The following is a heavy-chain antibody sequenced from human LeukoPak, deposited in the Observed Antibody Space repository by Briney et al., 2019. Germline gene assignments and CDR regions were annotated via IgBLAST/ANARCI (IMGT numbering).Heavy chain of an antibody. D-gene: IGHD3-22*01. CDR1: GGSISSSYF. V-gene: IGHV4-39*07. J-gene: IGHJ5*02. CDR2: IYYNDNT. CDR3: ARGYYDSSGYSWFDP. Sequence: SETLSLTCTVSGGSISSSYFWGWIRQPPGKGLEWIGSIYYNDNTYYNPSLKSGVTISLDTSKNQFSLKLTSVTAADTAVYYCARGYYDSSGYSWFDPWGQGTLVTVSS.